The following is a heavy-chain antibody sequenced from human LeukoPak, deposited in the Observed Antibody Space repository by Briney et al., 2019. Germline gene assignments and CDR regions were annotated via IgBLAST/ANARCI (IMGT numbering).Heavy chain of an antibody. D-gene: IGHD1-1*01. CDR1: GFIFSSYA. CDR3: ANGRTAVPEYFQH. Sequence: PGGSLRLSCAASGFIFSSYAFNWVRQAPGKGLEWVSFISAKSDNTYYADSVRGRFTISRDNSKNTLYLQMNSLRAEDTAVYYCANGRTAVPEYFQHWGQGTLVTVSS. V-gene: IGHV3-23*01. CDR2: ISAKSDNT. J-gene: IGHJ1*01.